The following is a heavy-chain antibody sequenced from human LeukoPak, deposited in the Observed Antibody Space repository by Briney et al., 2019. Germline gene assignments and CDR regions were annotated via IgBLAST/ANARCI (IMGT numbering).Heavy chain of an antibody. CDR1: GYRFTSYW. CDR3: ATDSGVIVGATRAFDI. Sequence: GESLKISCKGSGYRFTSYWIGWVRQMPGKGLEWMGIIYPGDSDTRYSPSFQGQVTISADKSISTAYLQWSSLKASDTAMYYCATDSGVIVGATRAFDIWGQGTMVTVSS. J-gene: IGHJ3*02. V-gene: IGHV5-51*01. D-gene: IGHD1-26*01. CDR2: IYPGDSDT.